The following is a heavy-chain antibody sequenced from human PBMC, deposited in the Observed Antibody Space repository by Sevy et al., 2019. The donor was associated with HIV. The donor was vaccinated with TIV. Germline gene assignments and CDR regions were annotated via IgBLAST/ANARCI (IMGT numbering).Heavy chain of an antibody. D-gene: IGHD2-21*01. J-gene: IGHJ6*02. CDR3: AKDINRGCDGVNCYSYYYYFYGLDV. CDR2: ISWNSRNI. Sequence: GGSLRLSCAASGFPFNDHAMHWVRQVPGKGLEWVSGISWNSRNIGYADSVKGRFTISRDNTRHSVYLEMHSLRPEDPALYYCAKDINRGCDGVNCYSYYYYFYGLDVWGQGTTVTVSS. CDR1: GFPFNDHA. V-gene: IGHV3-9*01.